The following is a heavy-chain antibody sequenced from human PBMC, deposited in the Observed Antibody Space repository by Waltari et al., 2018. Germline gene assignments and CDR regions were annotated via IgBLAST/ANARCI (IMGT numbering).Heavy chain of an antibody. D-gene: IGHD3-16*01. J-gene: IGHJ4*02. CDR3: ARDSNPRNPLGY. CDR1: GYTLTSYY. V-gene: IGHV1-46*01. Sequence: QVQLVQSGAEVKKPGASVKVSCKASGYTLTSYYMHWVRQAHGQGLEWMGIINPSGGSTSYAQKFQGRVTMTRDTSTSTVYMELSSLRSEDTAVYYCARDSNPRNPLGYWGQGTLVTVSS. CDR2: INPSGGST.